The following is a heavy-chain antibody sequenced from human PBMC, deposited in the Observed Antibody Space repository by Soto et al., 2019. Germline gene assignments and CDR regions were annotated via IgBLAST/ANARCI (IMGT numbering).Heavy chain of an antibody. V-gene: IGHV1-2*04. CDR3: ATTGTTADGVAFDI. D-gene: IGHD4-17*01. CDR1: GYTFTGYY. Sequence: ASVKVSCKASGYTFTGYYMHWVRQAPGQGLEWMGWINPNSGGTNYAQKFQGWVTMTRDTSISTAYMELSRLRSDDTAVYYCATTGTTADGVAFDIWGQGTMVTVSS. CDR2: INPNSGGT. J-gene: IGHJ3*02.